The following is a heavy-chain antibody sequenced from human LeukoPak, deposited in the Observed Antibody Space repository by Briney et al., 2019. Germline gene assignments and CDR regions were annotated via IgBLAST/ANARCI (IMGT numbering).Heavy chain of an antibody. D-gene: IGHD5-24*01. CDR2: ISGSGGST. Sequence: GGSLRLSCAASGFTFSTYAMSWVRQAPGKGLEWVSLISGSGGSTYYADSVKGRFTISRDNSKNTLYLQMNSLRAEDTAVYYCAKDLGRWLQSPSDYWGQGTLVTVSS. CDR3: AKDLGRWLQSPSDY. J-gene: IGHJ4*02. V-gene: IGHV3-23*01. CDR1: GFTFSTYA.